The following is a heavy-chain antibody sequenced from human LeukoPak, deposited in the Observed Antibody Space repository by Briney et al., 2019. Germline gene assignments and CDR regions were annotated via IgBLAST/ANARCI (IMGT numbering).Heavy chain of an antibody. CDR3: ARQYYYDSSGYPLDY. D-gene: IGHD3-22*01. Sequence: SETLSLTCTVSGGSISSRSYYWGWIRQPPGKGLEWIGSIYYSGSTYYNPSLKSRVSISVDTSKNQSSLKLNSVTAADTAVYYCARQYYYDSSGYPLDYWGQGTLVTVSS. V-gene: IGHV4-39*01. CDR2: IYYSGST. CDR1: GGSISSRSYY. J-gene: IGHJ4*02.